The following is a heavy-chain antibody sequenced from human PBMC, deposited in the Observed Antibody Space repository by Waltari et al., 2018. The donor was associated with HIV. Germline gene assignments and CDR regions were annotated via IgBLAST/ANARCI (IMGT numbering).Heavy chain of an antibody. CDR3: ARGTQYWGWGYFDY. Sequence: QVQLVESGGGVVQPGRSLRLSCAASGFTFSSYAMHWVRQAPGKGLEWVTVISYDGSSKFYADSVKGRLTISRDKSNNMLYLQINSLRPEDTAVYYCARGTQYWGWGYFDYWGQGTLVTVSS. J-gene: IGHJ4*02. CDR2: ISYDGSSK. V-gene: IGHV3-30*01. CDR1: GFTFSSYA. D-gene: IGHD7-27*01.